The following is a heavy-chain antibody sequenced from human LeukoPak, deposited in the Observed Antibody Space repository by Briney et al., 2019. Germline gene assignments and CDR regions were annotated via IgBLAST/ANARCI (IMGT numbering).Heavy chain of an antibody. V-gene: IGHV1-69*01. J-gene: IGHJ6*03. CDR2: VIPICGTA. D-gene: IGHD2-2*01. CDR1: GGTFSSCA. CDR3: ARDNVICSSTSCYQDYYYYYMDV. Sequence: SVKVSCKASGGTFSSCAISWVRQAPGHGLEWMGGVIPICGTANYAQKFQGRVTITADESTSTAYMELSSLRSEDTAVYYCARDNVICSSTSCYQDYYYYYMDVWGKGTTVTVSS.